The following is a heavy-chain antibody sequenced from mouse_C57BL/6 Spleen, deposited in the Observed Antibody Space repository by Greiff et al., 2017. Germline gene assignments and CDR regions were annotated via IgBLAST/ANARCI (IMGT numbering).Heavy chain of an antibody. J-gene: IGHJ3*01. D-gene: IGHD2-5*01. Sequence: EVHLVESGGGLVKPGGSLKLSCAASGFTFSSYAMSWVRQTPEKRLEWVATISDGGSYTYYPDNVKGRFPISRDNAKNNLYLQMSHLKSEDTAMYYCARESNYGFAYWGQGTLVTVSA. V-gene: IGHV5-4*01. CDR2: ISDGGSYT. CDR3: ARESNYGFAY. CDR1: GFTFSSYA.